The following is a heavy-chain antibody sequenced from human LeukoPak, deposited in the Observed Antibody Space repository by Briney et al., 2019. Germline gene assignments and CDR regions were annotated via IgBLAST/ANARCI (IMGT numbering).Heavy chain of an antibody. Sequence: ASVKVSCKASGGTFISYAISWVRQAPGQGLEWRGRINPNSGGTNYAQKFQGRVTMNRDTSISTAYMELSRLRSDDTAVYYCARVEYWGQGTLVTVSS. CDR3: ARVEY. J-gene: IGHJ4*02. CDR2: INPNSGGT. V-gene: IGHV1-2*02. CDR1: GGTFISYA.